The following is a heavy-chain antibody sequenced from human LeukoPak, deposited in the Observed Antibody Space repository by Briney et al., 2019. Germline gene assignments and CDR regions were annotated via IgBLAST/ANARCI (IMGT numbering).Heavy chain of an antibody. J-gene: IGHJ4*02. CDR1: GNYW. CDR2: VNSDGSWT. D-gene: IGHD2/OR15-2a*01. V-gene: IGHV3-74*01. Sequence: GGSLRLSCAASGNYWMHWVRQAPGKGLVWVSHVNSDGSWTSYADSVKGRFTISKDNAKNTVYLQMNSLRAEDMAVYYCVSFYETYWGRGTLVTVSS. CDR3: VSFYETY.